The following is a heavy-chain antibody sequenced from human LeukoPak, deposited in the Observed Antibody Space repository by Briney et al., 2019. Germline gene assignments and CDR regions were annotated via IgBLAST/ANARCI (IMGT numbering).Heavy chain of an antibody. CDR2: ISYDGSNK. Sequence: GGSLRLSCAASGFTFSSYGMHWVRQAPGKGLEWVAVISYDGSNKYYADSVKGRFSISRDDSKNTVFLQMNSLRSEDTAVYYCARDQLAFSGYDTLFDYWGQGTLVTVSS. CDR3: ARDQLAFSGYDTLFDY. CDR1: GFTFSSYG. J-gene: IGHJ4*02. D-gene: IGHD5-12*01. V-gene: IGHV3-30*03.